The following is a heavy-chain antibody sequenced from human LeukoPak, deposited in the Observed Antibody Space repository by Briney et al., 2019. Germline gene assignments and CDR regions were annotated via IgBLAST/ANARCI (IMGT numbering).Heavy chain of an antibody. CDR1: GYKFTNYW. D-gene: IGHD2-15*01. J-gene: IGHJ4*02. Sequence: GESLKISCKASGYKFTNYWIGWVRQMPGKGLEWMTIIWPGDSETRYSPSFQGQVTISADKSISTAYLQWSSLKASDTAMYYCARAGLYCSGGSCYSGTLGDYFDYWGQGTLVTVSS. CDR3: ARAGLYCSGGSCYSGTLGDYFDY. CDR2: IWPGDSET. V-gene: IGHV5-51*01.